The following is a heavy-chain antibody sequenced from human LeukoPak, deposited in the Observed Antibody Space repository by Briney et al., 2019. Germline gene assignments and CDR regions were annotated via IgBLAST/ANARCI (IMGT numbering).Heavy chain of an antibody. V-gene: IGHV3-23*01. CDR1: GFTFSSYA. D-gene: IGHD3-22*01. CDR2: ISGSGGST. CDR3: AKLYYYDSSGSQEDY. Sequence: PGGSLRLSCAASGFTFSSYAMSWVRQAPGKGLEWVSAISGSGGSTYYADSVKGRFTISRDNAKKSLYLQMNSLRAEDTAVYYCAKLYYYDSSGSQEDYWGQGTLVTVSS. J-gene: IGHJ4*02.